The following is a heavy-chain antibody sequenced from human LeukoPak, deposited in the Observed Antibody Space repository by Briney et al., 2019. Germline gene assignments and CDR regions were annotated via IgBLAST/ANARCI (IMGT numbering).Heavy chain of an antibody. V-gene: IGHV4-34*01. CDR3: AKSSSSGLFQH. D-gene: IGHD6-6*01. CDR2: INHSGST. CDR1: GGSFSGYY. J-gene: IGHJ1*01. Sequence: PSETLSLTCAVYGGSFSGYYWSWIRQPPGKGLEWIGEINHSGSTNYNPSLKSRVTISVDTSKNQFSLKLSSVTAADTAVYYCAKSSSSGLFQHWGQGTLVTVSS.